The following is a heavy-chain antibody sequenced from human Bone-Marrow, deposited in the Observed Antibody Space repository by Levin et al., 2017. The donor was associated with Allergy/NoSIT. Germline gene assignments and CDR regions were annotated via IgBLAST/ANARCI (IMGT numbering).Heavy chain of an antibody. V-gene: IGHV3-48*02. CDR2: ISRTSRTM. Sequence: PGGSLRLDCVASGFTFSNHDLSWVRQAPGKGLEWVSFISRTSRTMCYADSVKGRFTISRDNAKNSLHLQMNSLRDEDTSVYYCARSGGHCSNASCAVDVWGKGTTVTVSS. CDR3: ARSGGHCSNASCAVDV. D-gene: IGHD2-2*01. J-gene: IGHJ6*04. CDR1: GFTFSNHD.